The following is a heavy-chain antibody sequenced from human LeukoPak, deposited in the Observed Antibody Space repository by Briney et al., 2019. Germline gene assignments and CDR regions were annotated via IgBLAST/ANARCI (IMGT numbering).Heavy chain of an antibody. J-gene: IGHJ4*02. D-gene: IGHD2-2*02. Sequence: GASVKVSCKVSGYTLTELSMHWVPQAPGKGLEWMGGFDPEDGETIYAQKFQGRVTMTVDTSTGTAYMELSSLRSEDTAVYYCATIDRAYCSSTSCYTNFDYWGQGTLVTVSS. CDR2: FDPEDGET. CDR3: ATIDRAYCSSTSCYTNFDY. V-gene: IGHV1-24*01. CDR1: GYTLTELS.